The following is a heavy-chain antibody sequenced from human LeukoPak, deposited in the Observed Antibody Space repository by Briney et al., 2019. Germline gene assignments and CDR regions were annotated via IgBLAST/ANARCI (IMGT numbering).Heavy chain of an antibody. CDR1: GGTFSSYA. D-gene: IGHD5-24*01. CDR2: IIPIFGSA. J-gene: IGHJ6*03. Sequence: ASVKVSCKASGGTFSSYAISWVRQAPGQGLEWMGGIIPIFGSANYAQKFQGRVAITADESTSTAYMELSSLRSEGTAVYYCAITGTRDGYYYYYMDVWGKGTTVTISS. CDR3: AITGTRDGYYYYYMDV. V-gene: IGHV1-69*13.